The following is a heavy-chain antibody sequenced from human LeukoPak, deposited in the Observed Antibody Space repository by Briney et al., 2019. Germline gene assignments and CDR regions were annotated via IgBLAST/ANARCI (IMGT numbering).Heavy chain of an antibody. CDR3: ARGSSSWYHEGPRRYYYYMDV. CDR1: GGSISSGSYY. V-gene: IGHV4-61*02. J-gene: IGHJ6*03. CDR2: IYTSGST. D-gene: IGHD6-13*01. Sequence: PSQTLSLTCTVSGGSISSGSYYWSWIRQPAGKGLEWIGRIYTSGSTNYNPSLKSRVTISVDTSKNQFSLKLSSVTAADTAVYYCARGSSSWYHEGPRRYYYYMDVWGKGTTVTVSS.